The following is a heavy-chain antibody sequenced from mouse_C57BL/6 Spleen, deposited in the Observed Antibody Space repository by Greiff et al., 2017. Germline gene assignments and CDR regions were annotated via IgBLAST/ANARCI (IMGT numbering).Heavy chain of an antibody. CDR1: GYTFTDYE. CDR2: IDPETGGT. J-gene: IGHJ1*03. CDR3: TRTLTGTGWYFDV. Sequence: QVHVKQSGAELVRPGASVTLSCKASGYTFTDYEMHWVKQTPVHGLEWIGAIDPETGGTAYNQKFKGKAILTADKSSSTAYMELRSLTSEDSAVYYCTRTLTGTGWYFDVWGTGTTVTVSS. D-gene: IGHD4-1*01. V-gene: IGHV1-15*01.